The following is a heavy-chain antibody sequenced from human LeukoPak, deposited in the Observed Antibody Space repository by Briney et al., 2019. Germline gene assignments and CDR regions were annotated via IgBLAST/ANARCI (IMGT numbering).Heavy chain of an antibody. Sequence: PSETLSLTCTVSGGSISTFYRSWLRQPPGKGLEWIGYIYYSGSTNYNPYLKSGVTISANTSKNQFSLRLSSSTAADNAVFYCSGQYPQPMVPEGLDVGGRGTRDSVS. CDR1: GGSISTFY. J-gene: IGHJ6*02. CDR2: IYYSGST. V-gene: IGHV4-59*01. D-gene: IGHD4/OR15-4a*01. CDR3: SGQYPQPMVPEGLDV.